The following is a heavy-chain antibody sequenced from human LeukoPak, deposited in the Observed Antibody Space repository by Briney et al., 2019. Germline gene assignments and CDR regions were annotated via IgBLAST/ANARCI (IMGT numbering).Heavy chain of an antibody. Sequence: PSETLSLTCTVSGGSLSSYYWSWIRQPPGKGLEWIGEINHSGSTNYNPSLKSRVTISVDTSKNQFSLKLSSVTAADTAVYYCARGRRSIFGVPRDNWFDPWGQGTLVTVSS. CDR3: ARGRRSIFGVPRDNWFDP. CDR2: INHSGST. CDR1: GGSLSSYY. J-gene: IGHJ5*02. V-gene: IGHV4-34*01. D-gene: IGHD3-3*01.